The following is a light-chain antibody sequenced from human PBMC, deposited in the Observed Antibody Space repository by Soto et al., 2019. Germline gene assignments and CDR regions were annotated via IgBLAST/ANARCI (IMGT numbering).Light chain of an antibody. CDR1: QSVSIN. CDR3: QQYGASPPVYA. V-gene: IGKV3-15*01. Sequence: EIVMTQSPATLSVSPGQRATLSCRASQSVSINLAWYQQKPGQAPRLLIYGASTRATGIPTRFSGSGSGTEFTLTISSLQSEDFAVYYCQQYGASPPVYAFGQGTKLEIK. J-gene: IGKJ2*01. CDR2: GAS.